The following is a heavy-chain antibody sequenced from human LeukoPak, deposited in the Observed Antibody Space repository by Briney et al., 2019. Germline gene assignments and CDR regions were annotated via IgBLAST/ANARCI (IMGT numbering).Heavy chain of an antibody. CDR3: ARHEDSYGYLPWFDP. CDR2: ISSTGYTI. J-gene: IGHJ5*02. CDR1: GFTFSDYY. D-gene: IGHD5-18*01. Sequence: MSGGSLRLSCAASGFTFSDYYMSWIRQAPGKGLEWLSYISSTGYTIYYADSVKGRFTISRDNSKNSLYLQMNSLRAEDTAVYYCARHEDSYGYLPWFDPWGQGTLVTVSS. V-gene: IGHV3-11*01.